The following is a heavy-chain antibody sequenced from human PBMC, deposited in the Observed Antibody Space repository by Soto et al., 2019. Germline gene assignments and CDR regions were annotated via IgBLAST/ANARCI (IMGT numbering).Heavy chain of an antibody. J-gene: IGHJ4*02. Sequence: SETLSLTCAVYGGSFSGYYWSWIRQPPGKGLEWIGEINHSGSTNYNPSLKSRVTISVDTSKNQFSLKLSSVTAADTAVYYCARGYYYGVRGGTLYYFDYWGQGTLVTV. D-gene: IGHD3-10*01. CDR2: INHSGST. CDR1: GGSFSGYY. V-gene: IGHV4-34*01. CDR3: ARGYYYGVRGGTLYYFDY.